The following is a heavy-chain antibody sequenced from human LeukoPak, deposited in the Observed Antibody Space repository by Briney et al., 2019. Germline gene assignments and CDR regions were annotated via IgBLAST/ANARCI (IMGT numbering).Heavy chain of an antibody. D-gene: IGHD3-10*01. CDR3: VRGEERGSGTVHFDY. J-gene: IGHJ4*02. CDR2: IYTSGNT. CDR1: GGSIRSYH. V-gene: IGHV4-4*07. Sequence: SETLSLTCTVSGGSIRSYHWSWIRQPAGKGLEWVGLIYTSGNTKYNSSLKSRVTMSVDRSKNQFSLKLSSVTAADTAVYYCVRGEERGSGTVHFDYWGQGTLVTVSS.